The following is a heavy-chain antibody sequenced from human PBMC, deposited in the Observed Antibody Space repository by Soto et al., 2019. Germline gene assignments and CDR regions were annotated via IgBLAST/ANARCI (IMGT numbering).Heavy chain of an antibody. D-gene: IGHD3-22*01. CDR2: ISSSGSTI. CDR1: GFTFSSYE. J-gene: IGHJ3*02. V-gene: IGHV3-48*03. CDR3: ATYYYDSSGYYHDGFDI. Sequence: GGSLRLSCAASGFTFSSYEMNWVRQAPGKGLEWVSYISSSGSTIYYADSVKGRFTISRDNAKNSLYLQMNSLRAEDTAVYYCATYYYDSSGYYHDGFDIWGQGTMVTVSS.